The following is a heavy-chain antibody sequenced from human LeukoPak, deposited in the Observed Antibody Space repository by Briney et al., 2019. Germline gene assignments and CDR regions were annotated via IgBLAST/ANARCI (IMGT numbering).Heavy chain of an antibody. CDR2: INHGGST. Sequence: SETLSLTCTVSGDSISNYYWSWIRQPPGKGLEGIGYINHGGSTKYYPSLKSRVTISIDTSKHQFSLKLSSVTAADTAMYYCARGGDTSSWYAWFDPWGQGALVTVSS. CDR3: ARGGDTSSWYAWFDP. D-gene: IGHD6-13*01. J-gene: IGHJ5*02. CDR1: GDSISNYY. V-gene: IGHV4-59*01.